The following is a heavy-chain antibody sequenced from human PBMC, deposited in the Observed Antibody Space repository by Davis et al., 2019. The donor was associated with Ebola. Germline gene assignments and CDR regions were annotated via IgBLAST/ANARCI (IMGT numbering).Heavy chain of an antibody. Sequence: PGGSLRLSCAASGFTFRNYAIHWVRQAPGKGLEWVAVIAYDGTTQYYADSVKGRFTISRDNSKNTLYLQMNSLRDEDTAVYYCARDGLAAGGVNVKCLDYWGHGTLVTVSS. CDR2: IAYDGTTQ. J-gene: IGHJ4*01. CDR1: GFTFRNYA. V-gene: IGHV3-30*14. CDR3: ARDGLAAGGVNVKCLDY. D-gene: IGHD2-8*02.